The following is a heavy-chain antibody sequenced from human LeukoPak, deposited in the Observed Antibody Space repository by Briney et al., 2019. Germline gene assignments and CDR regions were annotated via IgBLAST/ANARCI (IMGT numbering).Heavy chain of an antibody. CDR2: ISSSSSYI. CDR3: ARGSGVTTIYYYMDV. CDR1: GFTFSSYS. Sequence: GGSLRLSCAASGFTFSSYSMNWVRQAPGKGLEWVSSISSSSSYIYYADSVKGRFTISRDNAKNSLYLQMNSLGAEDTAVYYCARGSGVTTIYYYMDVWGKGTTVTVSS. D-gene: IGHD4-17*01. J-gene: IGHJ6*03. V-gene: IGHV3-21*01.